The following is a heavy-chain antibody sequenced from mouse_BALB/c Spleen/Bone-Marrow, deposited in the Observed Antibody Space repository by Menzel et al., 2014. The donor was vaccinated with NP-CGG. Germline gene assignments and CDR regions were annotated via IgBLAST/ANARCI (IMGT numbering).Heavy chain of an antibody. V-gene: IGHV1-7*01. CDR1: GYNFISYW. Sequence: QVQLQQSGAELAKPGASVKMSCKASGYNFISYWMHWVKQRPGQGLEWIGYINPSTGYTEYNQNFKDKTTLTADKSSSKAYMQLNSLTSEDSAVYYCARNYDYDGVYYAMDYWGQGTSVTVSS. J-gene: IGHJ4*01. CDR2: INPSTGYT. CDR3: ARNYDYDGVYYAMDY. D-gene: IGHD2-4*01.